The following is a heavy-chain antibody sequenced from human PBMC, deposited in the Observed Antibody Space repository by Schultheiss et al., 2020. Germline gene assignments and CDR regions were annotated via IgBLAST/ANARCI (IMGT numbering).Heavy chain of an antibody. Sequence: SVKVSCKASGGTFSSYPISWVRQAPGQGLEWMGGILPMFGTANTAQKFQGRVTITADESTSTAYMVLSSLRSEDTAVYYCARGDGPANYYYYGMDLWGQGTTVTVSS. V-gene: IGHV1-69*13. CDR1: GGTFSSYP. CDR3: ARGDGPANYYYYGMDL. J-gene: IGHJ6*02. D-gene: IGHD5-24*01. CDR2: ILPMFGTA.